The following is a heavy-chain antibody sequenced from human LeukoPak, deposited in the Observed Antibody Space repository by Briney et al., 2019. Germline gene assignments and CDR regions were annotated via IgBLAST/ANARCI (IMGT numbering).Heavy chain of an antibody. V-gene: IGHV5-51*03. CDR1: GYLFSTSW. J-gene: IGHJ3*02. CDR3: ARKSYYDSYQHAFDI. D-gene: IGHD3-22*01. CDR2: VYPGDSGA. Sequence: GESLKISCKGFGYLFSTSWIAWVRQMPGKGLEWMGIVYPGDSGARYSPSFQGQVTMSADTSINTAYLQWSSLKASDTAIYYCARKSYYDSYQHAFDIWGQGTMVTVSS.